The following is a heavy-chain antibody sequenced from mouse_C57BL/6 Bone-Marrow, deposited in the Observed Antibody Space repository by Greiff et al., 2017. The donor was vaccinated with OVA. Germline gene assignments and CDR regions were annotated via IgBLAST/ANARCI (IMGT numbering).Heavy chain of an antibody. CDR2: INPNNGGT. CDR3: ARCFSRAMDY. V-gene: IGHV1-26*01. CDR1: GYTFTDYY. J-gene: IGHJ4*01. Sequence: VQLQQSGPELVKPGASVKISCKASGYTFTDYYMNWVKQSHGKSLEWIGDINPNNGGTSYNQKFKGKATLTVDKSSSTAYMELRSLTSEDSAVYYCARCFSRAMDYWGQGTSVTVSS.